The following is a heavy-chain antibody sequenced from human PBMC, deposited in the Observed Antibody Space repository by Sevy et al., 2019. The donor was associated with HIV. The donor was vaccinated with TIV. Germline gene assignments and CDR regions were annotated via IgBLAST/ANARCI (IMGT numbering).Heavy chain of an antibody. CDR3: VRGADYYDRGGANCDS. V-gene: IGHV3-33*01. CDR1: GFSFSKYG. J-gene: IGHJ4*02. Sequence: GGSMRLSCAASGFSFSKYGMHWVRQVPGKGLEWVALIWYDGSSEYYADSVKGRFTISRDNSNNTLYLQVNSLRAEDTAVYYCVRGADYYDRGGANCDSWGQGTLVTVSP. CDR2: IWYDGSSE. D-gene: IGHD3-22*01.